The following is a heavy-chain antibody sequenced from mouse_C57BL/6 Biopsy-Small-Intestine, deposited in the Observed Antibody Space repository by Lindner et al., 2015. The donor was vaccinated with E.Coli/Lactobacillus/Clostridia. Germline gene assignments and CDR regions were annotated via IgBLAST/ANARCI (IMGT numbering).Heavy chain of an antibody. CDR2: INPYNGDT. Sequence: VQLQESGPELVKPGASVKMSCKASGYSFIGYFMNWVKQSHGKSLEWIGRINPYNGDTFYNQKFKGKATLTVDKSSSTAHMELRSLTSEDSAFYYCARSPYWGQGTLVTASA. J-gene: IGHJ3*01. CDR1: GYSFIGYF. CDR3: ARSPY. V-gene: IGHV1-20*01.